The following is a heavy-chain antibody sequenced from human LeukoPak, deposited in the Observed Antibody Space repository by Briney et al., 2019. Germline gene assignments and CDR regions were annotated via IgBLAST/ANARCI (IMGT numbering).Heavy chain of an antibody. CDR3: ARRYCSTTSCSGHNWFDP. J-gene: IGHJ5*02. D-gene: IGHD2-2*01. Sequence: SETLSLTCTVSGGSISSNYWSWIRQPPGKGLEWIGYIHYSGSTNYNPSLKSRVTISVDTSKNQFSLKLSSVTAAGTAVYYCARRYCSTTSCSGHNWFDPWGQGTLVTVSS. CDR1: GGSISSNY. CDR2: IHYSGST. V-gene: IGHV4-59*01.